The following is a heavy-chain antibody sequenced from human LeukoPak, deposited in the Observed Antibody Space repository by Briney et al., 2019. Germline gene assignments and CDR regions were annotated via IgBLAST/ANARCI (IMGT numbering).Heavy chain of an antibody. V-gene: IGHV4-59*01. Sequence: SETLSLTCAVYGGSFSGYYWSWIRQPPGKGLEWIGYIYYSGSTNYNPSLKSRVTISVDTSKNQFSLKLSSVTAADTAVYYCARVYYDSSGYGFDPWGQGTLVTVSS. CDR3: ARVYYDSSGYGFDP. D-gene: IGHD3-22*01. J-gene: IGHJ5*02. CDR1: GGSFSGYY. CDR2: IYYSGST.